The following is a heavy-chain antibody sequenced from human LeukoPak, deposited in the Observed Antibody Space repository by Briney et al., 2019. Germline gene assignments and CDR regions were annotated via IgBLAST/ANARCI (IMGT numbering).Heavy chain of an antibody. CDR3: AKYLFEYDSSGYYPS. CDR2: ISGSGGST. J-gene: IGHJ5*02. D-gene: IGHD3-22*01. V-gene: IGHV3-23*01. CDR1: AFTFSSYA. Sequence: PGGSLRLPCAASAFTFSSYALSWVRQAPGKGLEWVSAISGSGGSTYYADSVKGRFTISRDNSKNTLYLQMNSLRAEDTAVYYCAKYLFEYDSSGYYPSWGQGTLVTVSS.